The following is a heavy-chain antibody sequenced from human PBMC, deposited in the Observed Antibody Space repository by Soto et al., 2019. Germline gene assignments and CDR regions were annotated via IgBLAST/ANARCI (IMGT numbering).Heavy chain of an antibody. CDR2: TIPEAGTT. V-gene: IGHV1-69*06. CDR3: ARTSKTRIDY. J-gene: IGHJ4*02. CDR1: GGTFKNYA. Sequence: QVHLLQSGAEVKKPGSSVQISCTTPGGTFKNYAISWVRRAPGQGLEWMGVTIPEAGTTNYAQKFQGRVTITADKATNTAYLDVNSLTSEDTAIYFSARTSKTRIDYWGQGTLVIVSS. D-gene: IGHD2-2*01.